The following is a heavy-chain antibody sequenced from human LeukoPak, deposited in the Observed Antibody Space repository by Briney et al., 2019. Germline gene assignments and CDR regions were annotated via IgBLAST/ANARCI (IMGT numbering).Heavy chain of an antibody. J-gene: IGHJ5*02. Sequence: ASVKVSCKASGYTFTVYYMHWVRQAPGQGLEWMGWINPNSGGTNYAQKFQGRVTMTRDTSISTAYMELSRLRSDDTAVYYCARETVGYCSGGSCYSTGFDPWGQGTLVTVSS. D-gene: IGHD2-15*01. CDR2: INPNSGGT. CDR1: GYTFTVYY. CDR3: ARETVGYCSGGSCYSTGFDP. V-gene: IGHV1-2*02.